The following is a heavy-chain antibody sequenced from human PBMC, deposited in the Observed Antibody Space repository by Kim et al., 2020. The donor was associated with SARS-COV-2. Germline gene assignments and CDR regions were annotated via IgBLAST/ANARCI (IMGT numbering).Heavy chain of an antibody. CDR1: GGSITDYY. V-gene: IGHV4-59*01. J-gene: IGHJ3*02. CDR3: ARVGGSSTPLSAFDI. Sequence: SETLSLTCTVSGGSITDYYWTWIRQAPGKGLEWIGYMYYGAGANYNPSLKSRVTVSIDTSKNQFSLKLASVTAADTTLYYCARVGGSSTPLSAFDIWGQGTMVTVSS. CDR2: MYYGAGA. D-gene: IGHD6-6*01.